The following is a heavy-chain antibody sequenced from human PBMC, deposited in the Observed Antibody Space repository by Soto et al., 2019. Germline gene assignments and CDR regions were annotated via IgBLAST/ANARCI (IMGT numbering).Heavy chain of an antibody. CDR2: IIPVLGIA. J-gene: IGHJ4*02. CDR1: GGTFSTHS. CDR3: VSDAISVTPETPTLDY. D-gene: IGHD4-17*01. V-gene: IGHV1-69*02. Sequence: QVQLVQSGAEVKKPGSSVKVSCKTSGGTFSTHSISWVRQAPGQGLEWLGRIIPVLGIANHAQKLQGRVTITADKPTNISYMEMRSLRSEDTAVYYCVSDAISVTPETPTLDYWGQGTPVTVSS.